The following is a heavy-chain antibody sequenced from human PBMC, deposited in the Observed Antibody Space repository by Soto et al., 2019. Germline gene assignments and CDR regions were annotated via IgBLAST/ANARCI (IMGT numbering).Heavy chain of an antibody. D-gene: IGHD3-16*01. J-gene: IGHJ6*02. CDR2: IIPIFATA. CDR1: GGTFSSYA. CDR3: AQCLLGVNYYYGMDV. V-gene: IGHV1-69*12. Sequence: QVQLVQSGAEVKKPGSSVKVSCKASGGTFSSYAINWVRQAPGQGLEWMGGIIPIFATADYAQKFQGRVTMTANEPTSTAYMELSSLRSEDTAVYYCAQCLLGVNYYYGMDVWGQGTTVTVSS.